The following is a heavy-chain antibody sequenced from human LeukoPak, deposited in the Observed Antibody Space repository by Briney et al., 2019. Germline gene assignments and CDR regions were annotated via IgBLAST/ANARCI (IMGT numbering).Heavy chain of an antibody. Sequence: GESLKISCKGSGYSFTSYWIGWVRQMPGKGLEWMGIIYPGDFDTRYSPSFQGQVTISADRSISTAYLQWSSLKASDTAMYYCARQTIPDYYGSGSYYDGWGQGTLVTVSS. V-gene: IGHV5-51*01. CDR1: GYSFTSYW. CDR3: ARQTIPDYYGSGSYYDG. D-gene: IGHD3-10*01. CDR2: IYPGDFDT. J-gene: IGHJ4*02.